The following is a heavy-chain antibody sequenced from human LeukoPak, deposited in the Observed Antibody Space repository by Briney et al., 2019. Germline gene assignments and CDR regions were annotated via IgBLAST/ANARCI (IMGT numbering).Heavy chain of an antibody. CDR2: IYTSGSA. CDR3: ARSRSNWNYASDAFDI. D-gene: IGHD1-7*01. V-gene: IGHV4-4*09. CDR1: SGSISSYY. J-gene: IGHJ3*02. Sequence: SETLSLTCTVSSGSISSYYWSWIRQPPGKGLEWIGYIYTSGSANYNPSLKSRVTISVDTSKNQFSLKLSSVTAADTAVYYCARSRSNWNYASDAFDIWGQGTMVTVSS.